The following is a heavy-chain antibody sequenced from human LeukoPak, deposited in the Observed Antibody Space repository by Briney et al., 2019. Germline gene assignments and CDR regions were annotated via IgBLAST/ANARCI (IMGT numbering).Heavy chain of an antibody. CDR3: ARVLAAAGTDWYFDL. D-gene: IGHD6-13*01. CDR2: IYSGST. Sequence: SETLSLTCTVSGGSLSSSTYYWGWIRQPPGKGLEWTGNIYSGSTYSNPSLKSRVTISVDTSKNQFSLKLSSVTAADTAVYYCARVLAAAGTDWYFDLWGRGTLVTVSS. J-gene: IGHJ2*01. V-gene: IGHV4-39*01. CDR1: GGSLSSSTYY.